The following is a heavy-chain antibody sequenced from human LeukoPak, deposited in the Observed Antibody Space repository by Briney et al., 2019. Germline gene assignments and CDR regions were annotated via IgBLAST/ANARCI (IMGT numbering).Heavy chain of an antibody. D-gene: IGHD5-12*01. CDR2: IRYDGSNK. CDR1: GFTFSSYG. Sequence: GGSLRLSCAAPGFTFSSYGMHWVRQAPGKGLEWVAFIRYDGSNKYYADSVKGRFTISRDNAKNSLYLQMNSLRAEDTAVYYCAREVDYDYNAFDIWGQGTMVTVSS. J-gene: IGHJ3*02. V-gene: IGHV3-30*02. CDR3: AREVDYDYNAFDI.